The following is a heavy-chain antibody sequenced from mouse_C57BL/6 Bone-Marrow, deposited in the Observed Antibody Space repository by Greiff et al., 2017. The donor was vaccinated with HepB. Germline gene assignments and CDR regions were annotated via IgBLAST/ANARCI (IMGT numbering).Heavy chain of an antibody. CDR1: GFSFNTYA. Sequence: EVKLVESGGGLVQPKGSLKLSCAASGFSFNTYAMNWVRQAPGKGLEWVARIRSKSNNYATYYADSVKDRFTISRDDSESMLYLQMNNLKTEDTAMYYCVRGPHYFDYWGQGTTLTVSS. CDR2: IRSKSNNYAT. CDR3: VRGPHYFDY. V-gene: IGHV10-1*01. J-gene: IGHJ2*01.